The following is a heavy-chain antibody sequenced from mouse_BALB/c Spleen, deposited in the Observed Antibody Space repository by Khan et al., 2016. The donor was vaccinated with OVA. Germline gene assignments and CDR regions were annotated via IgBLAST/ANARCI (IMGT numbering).Heavy chain of an antibody. V-gene: IGHV6-6*02. Sequence: EVKLEVSGGGLVQPGGSMKLSCVASGFTFSNYWMNWVRQSPEKGFEWVAEIRLKSNIYATHYAESVRGRFTISRDDSRSSVYLQMNNLGAEDTGIYYRARGWDWYFDVWGAGTTVTVSS. CDR1: GFTFSNYW. CDR3: ARGWDWYFDV. J-gene: IGHJ1*01. CDR2: IRLKSNIYAT. D-gene: IGHD3-3*01.